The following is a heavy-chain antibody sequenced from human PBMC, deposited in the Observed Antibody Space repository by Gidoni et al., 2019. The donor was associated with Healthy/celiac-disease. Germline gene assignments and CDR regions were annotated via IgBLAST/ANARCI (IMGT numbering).Heavy chain of an antibody. D-gene: IGHD6-6*01. J-gene: IGHJ4*02. V-gene: IGHV3-30*18. CDR1: GFTFSSYG. CDR3: AKGQTSKQLHRRTLRGVDY. Sequence: QGKLVESGGGVVQPGRSLRLSCAASGFTFSSYGVPWVRQAPGKGLDWVAVISYDGSNKYYADSVKGRFTISRDNSKNTLYLQMNSLRAEDTAVYYCAKGQTSKQLHRRTLRGVDYWGQGTLVTVSS. CDR2: ISYDGSNK.